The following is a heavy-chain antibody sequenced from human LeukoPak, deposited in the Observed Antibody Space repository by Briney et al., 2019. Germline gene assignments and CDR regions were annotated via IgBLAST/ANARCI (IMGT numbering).Heavy chain of an antibody. D-gene: IGHD2-15*01. Sequence: ASVKVSCKASGGTFSSYAISWVRQAPGQGLEWMGGIILIFGTANYAQKFQGRVTITADESTSTAYMELSSLRSEDTAVYYCARDRGHCSGGSCYSDFDYWGQGTLVTVSS. CDR1: GGTFSSYA. CDR3: ARDRGHCSGGSCYSDFDY. CDR2: IILIFGTA. V-gene: IGHV1-69*13. J-gene: IGHJ4*02.